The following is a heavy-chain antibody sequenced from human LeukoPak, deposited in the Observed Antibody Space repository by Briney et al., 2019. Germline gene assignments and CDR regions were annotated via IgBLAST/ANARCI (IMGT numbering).Heavy chain of an antibody. V-gene: IGHV1-69*06. Sequence: ASVKVSCKASGYTFTSYYMHWVRQAPGQGLEWMGGIIPIFGTANYAQKFQGRVTITVDKSTSTAYMELSSLRSEDTAVYYCARPNSRYYYDSSGRFDYWGQGTLVTVSS. CDR2: IIPIFGTA. J-gene: IGHJ4*02. D-gene: IGHD3-22*01. CDR3: ARPNSRYYYDSSGRFDY. CDR1: GYTFTSYY.